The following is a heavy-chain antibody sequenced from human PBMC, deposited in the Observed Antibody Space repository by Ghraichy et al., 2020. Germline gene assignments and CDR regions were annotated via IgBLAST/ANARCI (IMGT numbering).Heavy chain of an antibody. D-gene: IGHD5-12*01. J-gene: IGHJ4*02. Sequence: AGSLRLSCAASGFTFSSYAMSWVRQAPGKGLEWVSAISGSGGSTYYADSVKGRFTISRDNSKNTLYLQMNSLRAEDTAVYYCAKVPPPGRPNSGYDLDNDYWGQGTLVTVSS. CDR3: AKVPPPGRPNSGYDLDNDY. V-gene: IGHV3-23*01. CDR2: ISGSGGST. CDR1: GFTFSSYA.